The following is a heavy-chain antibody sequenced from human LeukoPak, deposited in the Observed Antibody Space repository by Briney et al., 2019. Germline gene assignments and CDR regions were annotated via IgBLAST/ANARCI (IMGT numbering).Heavy chain of an antibody. CDR3: ARHTIFGVVIIFDY. V-gene: IGHV4-59*08. Sequence: SETLSLTCTVSGGSICIYYWSWIRQPPGKGLELIGYIYYSGSTNYNPSLKSRVTISVDTSKNQFSLKLSSVTAADTAVYYCARHTIFGVVIIFDYWGQGTLVTVSS. CDR2: IYYSGST. D-gene: IGHD3-3*01. J-gene: IGHJ4*02. CDR1: GGSICIYY.